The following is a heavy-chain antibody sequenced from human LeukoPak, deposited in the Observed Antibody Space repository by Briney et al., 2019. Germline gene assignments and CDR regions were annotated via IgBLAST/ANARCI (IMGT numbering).Heavy chain of an antibody. D-gene: IGHD3-3*01. V-gene: IGHV1-69*01. J-gene: IGHJ4*02. CDR3: AKGHDDFRQFDY. Sequence: SVKVSCTASGGAFANYAISWVRKAPGQGLEWMGGIIPIFGTGDSAQKFQGRLTITADESTRTTYMELSSLRSEDTAVYYCAKGHDDFRQFDYWGQGTLVTVSS. CDR2: IIPIFGTG. CDR1: GGAFANYA.